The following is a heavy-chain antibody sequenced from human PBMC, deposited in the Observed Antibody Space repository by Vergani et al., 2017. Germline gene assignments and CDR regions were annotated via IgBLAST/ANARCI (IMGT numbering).Heavy chain of an antibody. J-gene: IGHJ2*01. Sequence: EVQLVESGGGLAQPGRSLRLSCAASGFTFDDYAMHWVRQAPGKGLEWVSGINWNSDSIAYADSVKCRFTISRDNAKNSLYLQMNSLRAEDTALYYCVKDIAASGNYWYFDLWGRGTLVTVSS. V-gene: IGHV3-9*01. CDR3: VKDIAASGNYWYFDL. CDR1: GFTFDDYA. CDR2: INWNSDSI. D-gene: IGHD6-13*01.